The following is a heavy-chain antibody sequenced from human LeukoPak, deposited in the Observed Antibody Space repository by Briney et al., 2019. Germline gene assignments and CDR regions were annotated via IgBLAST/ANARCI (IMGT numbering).Heavy chain of an antibody. CDR3: ARSNTYYFDY. J-gene: IGHJ4*02. D-gene: IGHD3-16*01. CDR2: IYYSGST. CDR1: GGSISSYY. Sequence: SQTLSLTCTVSGGSISSYYWSWIRQPPGKGLEWIGYIYYSGSTNYNPSLKSRATISVDTSKNQFSLKLSSVTAADTAVYYCARSNTYYFDYWGQGTQVTVSS. V-gene: IGHV4-59*01.